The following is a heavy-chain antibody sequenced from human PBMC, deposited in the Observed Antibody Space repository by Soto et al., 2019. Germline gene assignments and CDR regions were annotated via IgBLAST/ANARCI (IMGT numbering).Heavy chain of an antibody. CDR3: AKDLEEGVYYYYGMDV. V-gene: IGHV3-30*02. CDR2: IWYDGSNK. Sequence: GGSLRLSCAASGFTFSSYGMHWVRQAPGKGLEWVAVIWYDGSNKYYADSVKGRFTISRDNSKNTLYLQMNSLRAEDTAVYYCAKDLEEGVYYYYGMDVWGQGTTVTVSS. J-gene: IGHJ6*02. D-gene: IGHD3-10*01. CDR1: GFTFSSYG.